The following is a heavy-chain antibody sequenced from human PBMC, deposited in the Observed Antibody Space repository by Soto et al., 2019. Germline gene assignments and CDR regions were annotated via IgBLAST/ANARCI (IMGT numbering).Heavy chain of an antibody. CDR1: GGSFSGYY. V-gene: IGHV4-34*01. J-gene: IGHJ6*02. D-gene: IGHD3-3*01. Sequence: SETLSLTCAVYGGSFSGYYWSWIRQPPGKGLEWIGEINHSGSTNYNPSLKSRVTISVDTSRNQFSLKLSSVTAADTAVYYCARGRPIYDFWSGYYPDYYYYGMDVWGQGTTVTVSS. CDR2: INHSGST. CDR3: ARGRPIYDFWSGYYPDYYYYGMDV.